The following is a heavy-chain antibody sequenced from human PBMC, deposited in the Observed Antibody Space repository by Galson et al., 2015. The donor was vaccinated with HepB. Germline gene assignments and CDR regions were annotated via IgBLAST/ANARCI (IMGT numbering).Heavy chain of an antibody. J-gene: IGHJ4*02. CDR2: IYSKPNGGTT. Sequence: SLRLSCAASGFTFSNAWFTWVRQAPGRGLEWVGRIYSKPNGGTTDYAAPVKGRFTISRDDSETTVYLEMSSLKTEDTALYYCTTGGISARPGLDYWGQGTLVTVSS. CDR1: GFTFSNAW. D-gene: IGHD6-6*01. CDR3: TTGGISARPGLDY. V-gene: IGHV3-15*01.